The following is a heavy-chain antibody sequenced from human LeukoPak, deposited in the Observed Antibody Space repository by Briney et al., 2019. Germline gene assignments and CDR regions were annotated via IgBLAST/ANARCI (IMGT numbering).Heavy chain of an antibody. CDR2: IYYSGST. CDR1: GDSVSSSSHY. CDR3: ARGAEHGGITGTNAFDY. D-gene: IGHD1-7*01. Sequence: SETLSLTCTVSGDSVSSSSHYWSWIRQPPGKGLEWIGHIYYSGSTNYNPSLKSRVTISVDTSKNQFSLKLSSVTAADTAMYYCARGAEHGGITGTNAFDYWGQGTLVTVSS. J-gene: IGHJ4*02. V-gene: IGHV4-61*01.